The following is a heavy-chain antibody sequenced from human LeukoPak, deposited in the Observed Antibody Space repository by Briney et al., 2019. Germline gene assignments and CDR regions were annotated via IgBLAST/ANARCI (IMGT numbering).Heavy chain of an antibody. CDR3: ARGIVVVPAAPYFDY. D-gene: IGHD2-2*01. CDR1: GFTFSDYY. V-gene: IGHV3-11*01. Sequence: GGSLRLSCAASGFTFSDYYMSWIRQAPGKGLEWVSYISSSGSTIYYADSVKGRFTISRDNAKNSLYLQMNSLRAEDTAVYYCARGIVVVPAAPYFDYWGQGTLVTVSS. J-gene: IGHJ4*02. CDR2: ISSSGSTI.